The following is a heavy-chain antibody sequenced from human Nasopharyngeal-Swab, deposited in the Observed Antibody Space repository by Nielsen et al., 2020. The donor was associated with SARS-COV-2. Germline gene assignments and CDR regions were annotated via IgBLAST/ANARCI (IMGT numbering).Heavy chain of an antibody. CDR3: ARDVDYGDRAAFDI. CDR1: GGSISSSNW. CDR2: IYHSGST. J-gene: IGHJ3*02. V-gene: IGHV4-4*02. Sequence: GSLRLSCAVSGGSISSSNWWSWVRQPPGKGLEWIGEIYHSGSTNYNPSLKSRVTISVDKSKNQFSLKLSSVTAADTAVYYCARDVDYGDRAAFDIWGQGTMVTVSS. D-gene: IGHD4-17*01.